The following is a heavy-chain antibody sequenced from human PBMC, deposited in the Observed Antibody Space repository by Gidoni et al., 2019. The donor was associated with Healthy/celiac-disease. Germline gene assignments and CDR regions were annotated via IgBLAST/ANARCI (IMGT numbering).Heavy chain of an antibody. CDR3: ARIRGLRFLEWNLEGYYGSGWFDP. V-gene: IGHV2-26*01. Sequence: QVTLKESDPVLVKPTETLPLTCTVSGFSLSTARLGVSWIRQPPGKALEWLAHIFSNDAKSYSTSLNIRLTIAKETANSQVVLTLTNMDPVDTATYDCARIRGLRFLEWNLEGYYGSGWFDPWGQGTLVTVSS. CDR2: IFSNDAK. J-gene: IGHJ5*02. CDR1: GFSLSTARLG. D-gene: IGHD3-3*01.